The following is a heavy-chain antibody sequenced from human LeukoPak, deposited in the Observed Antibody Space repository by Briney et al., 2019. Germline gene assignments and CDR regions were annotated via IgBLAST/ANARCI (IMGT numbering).Heavy chain of an antibody. V-gene: IGHV4-59*01. CDR3: ARGGCSGGNCYFDWFDP. CDR2: IYYSGST. J-gene: IGHJ5*02. D-gene: IGHD2-15*01. CDR1: GGSISSYY. Sequence: SETLSLTCTVSGGSISSYYWSWIRQPPGKRLEWIGYIYYSGSTNCNPSLKSRVTISVDTSKNQFSLKLSSVTAADTAVYYCARGGCSGGNCYFDWFDPWGQGTLVTVSS.